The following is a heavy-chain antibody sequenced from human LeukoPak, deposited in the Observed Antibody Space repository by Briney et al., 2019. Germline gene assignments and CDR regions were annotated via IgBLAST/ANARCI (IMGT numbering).Heavy chain of an antibody. Sequence: GGSLRLSCAASGFTFSSYAMSWVRQAPGKGLEWVSYISSSSSTIYYADSVKGRFTISRDNAKNSLYLQMNSLRAEDTAVYYCASPIFGVVTNAFDIWGQGTMVTVSS. CDR1: GFTFSSYA. J-gene: IGHJ3*02. CDR2: ISSSSSTI. D-gene: IGHD3-3*01. CDR3: ASPIFGVVTNAFDI. V-gene: IGHV3-48*01.